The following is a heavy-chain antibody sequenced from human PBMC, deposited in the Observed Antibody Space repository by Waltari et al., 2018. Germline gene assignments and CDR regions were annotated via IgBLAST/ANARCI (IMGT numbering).Heavy chain of an antibody. CDR3: AKDSSYSSSRLYDY. Sequence: EVQLLESGGGLVQPGGSLRLSCAASGFTFSSYAMSWVRQAPGKGLEWVSALSGSGGSTYYADSVKGRFTISRDNSKNTLYLQMNSLRAEDTAVYYCAKDSSYSSSRLYDYWGQGTLVTVSS. J-gene: IGHJ4*02. CDR1: GFTFSSYA. V-gene: IGHV3-23*01. D-gene: IGHD6-13*01. CDR2: LSGSGGST.